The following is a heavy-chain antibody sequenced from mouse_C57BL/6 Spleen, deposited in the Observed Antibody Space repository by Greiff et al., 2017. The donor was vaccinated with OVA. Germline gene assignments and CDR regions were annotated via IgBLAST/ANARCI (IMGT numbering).Heavy chain of an antibody. CDR3: ARAVTTVVGTDY. V-gene: IGHV1-81*01. Sequence: VQLVESGAELARPGASVKLSCKASGYTFTSYGISWVKQRTGQGLEWIGEIYPRSGNTYYNEKFKGKATLTADKSSSTAYMELRSLTSEDSAVYFCARAVTTVVGTDYWGQGTTLTVSS. CDR1: GYTFTSYG. J-gene: IGHJ2*01. D-gene: IGHD1-1*01. CDR2: IYPRSGNT.